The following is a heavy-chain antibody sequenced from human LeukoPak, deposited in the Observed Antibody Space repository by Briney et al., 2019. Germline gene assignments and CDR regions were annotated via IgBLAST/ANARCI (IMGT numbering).Heavy chain of an antibody. CDR1: GYTFTSCY. D-gene: IGHD3-22*01. J-gene: IGHJ4*02. Sequence: GASVKVSCKASGYTFTSCYMHWVRQAPGQGLEWMGIINPSGGSTSYAQKFQGRVTMTRDTSTSTVYMELSSLRSEDTAVYYCARVRPSLTLYDSREYYFDYWGQGTLVTVSS. CDR3: ARVRPSLTLYDSREYYFDY. V-gene: IGHV1-46*01. CDR2: INPSGGST.